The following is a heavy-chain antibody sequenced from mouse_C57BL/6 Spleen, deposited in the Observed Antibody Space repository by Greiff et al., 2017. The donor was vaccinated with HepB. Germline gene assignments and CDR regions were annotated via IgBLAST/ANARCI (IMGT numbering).Heavy chain of an antibody. CDR1: GYTFTDYE. CDR2: IDPETGGT. J-gene: IGHJ1*03. D-gene: IGHD1-1*01. Sequence: VQLQESGAELVRPGASVTLSCKASGYTFTDYEMHWVKQTPVHGLEWIGAIDPETGGTAYNQKFKGKAILTADKSSSTAYMELRSLTSEDSAVYYCTRRGYGSTTDVDVWGTGTTVTVSS. V-gene: IGHV1-15*01. CDR3: TRRGYGSTTDVDV.